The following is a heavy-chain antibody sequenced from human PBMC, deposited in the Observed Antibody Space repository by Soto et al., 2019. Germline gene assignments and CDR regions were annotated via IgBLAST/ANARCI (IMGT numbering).Heavy chain of an antibody. J-gene: IGHJ4*02. CDR1: GVSFTSSA. CDR2: IVVGSGNT. V-gene: IGHV1-58*01. Sequence: SVKLSCKACGVSFTSSAVQWVRQARKQRLEWIGWIVVGSGNTNYAQKFQERVTITRDMSTSTAYMELSSLRSEDTAVYYCARAYSAVGYYDSSGSPFDYWGQGTLVTVSS. D-gene: IGHD3-22*01. CDR3: ARAYSAVGYYDSSGSPFDY.